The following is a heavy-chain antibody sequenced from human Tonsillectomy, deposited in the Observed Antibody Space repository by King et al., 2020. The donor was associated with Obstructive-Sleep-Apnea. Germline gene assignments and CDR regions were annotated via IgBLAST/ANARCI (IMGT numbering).Heavy chain of an antibody. J-gene: IGHJ6*02. D-gene: IGHD2-15*01. CDR2: ISSSSSYT. Sequence: VQLVESGGGLVKPGGSLRLSCAASGFTFSDYYMSWIRQAPGKGLEWVSYISSSSSYTNYADSVKGRFTISRDSAKNSLYLQMNSLRAEDTAVYYCAGFYCSGGSCYYYYGMDVWGQGTTVTVSS. CDR3: AGFYCSGGSCYYYYGMDV. CDR1: GFTFSDYY. V-gene: IGHV3-11*06.